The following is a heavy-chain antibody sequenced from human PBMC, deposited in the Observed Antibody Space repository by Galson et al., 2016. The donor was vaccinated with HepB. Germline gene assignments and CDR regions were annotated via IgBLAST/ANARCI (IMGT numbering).Heavy chain of an antibody. D-gene: IGHD2-2*01. Sequence: SVKVSCKASGYTFTNSFMHWLRQAPGQGPEWMGIINPSAGTTSDAQKFQGRLTMTRDTSTSTFYMELSSLRYEDTAVYYCARDATSYPFGYWGQGTLVAVSS. CDR3: ARDATSYPFGY. CDR1: GYTFTNSF. J-gene: IGHJ4*02. CDR2: INPSAGTT. V-gene: IGHV1-46*01.